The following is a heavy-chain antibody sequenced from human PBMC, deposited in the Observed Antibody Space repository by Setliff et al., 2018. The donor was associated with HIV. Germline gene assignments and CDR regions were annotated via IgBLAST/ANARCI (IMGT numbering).Heavy chain of an antibody. D-gene: IGHD2-15*01. Sequence: AGGSLRLSCATSGFTFGEYPMGWFRQAPGKGLEWVSFIRTKNYRGTTEYAASVEGRFTISRDESRGVAYLQMNSLKSEDTAVYYCSRGGRPTDEYVWFDPWGQGTQVTVSS. CDR3: SRGGRPTDEYVWFDP. CDR1: GFTFGEYP. V-gene: IGHV3-49*03. CDR2: IRTKNYRGTT. J-gene: IGHJ5*02.